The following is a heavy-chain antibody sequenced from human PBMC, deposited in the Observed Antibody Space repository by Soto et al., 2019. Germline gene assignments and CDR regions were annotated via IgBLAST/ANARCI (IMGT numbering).Heavy chain of an antibody. CDR2: IWYDGSNK. CDR3: ARDPHGVLRGYSPGMDV. V-gene: IGHV3-33*01. J-gene: IGHJ6*02. CDR1: GFTFTSYG. D-gene: IGHD3-10*01. Sequence: GGSLRLSCAASGFTFTSYGMHWVRQAPGKGLEWVAVIWYDGSNKYYADSVKGRFTISRDNSKNTLYLQMNSLRAEDTAGYFCARDPHGVLRGYSPGMDVWVHGTTVTVS.